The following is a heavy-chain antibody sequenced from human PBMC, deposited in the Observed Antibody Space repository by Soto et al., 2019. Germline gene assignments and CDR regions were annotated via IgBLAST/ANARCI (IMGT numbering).Heavy chain of an antibody. J-gene: IGHJ4*02. CDR1: GGSIFSYY. Sequence: QVQLQESGPGLVKPSETLSLTCTVSGGSIFSYYWAWIRQPPGNRLEWIGNIYSGGSTFYNPSLKSRLTISLDTSKNQFSLRLPSVTAADAAVYYCARAPRSGDCFDFWGQGTLVTVSS. CDR2: IYSGGST. V-gene: IGHV4-59*01. D-gene: IGHD1-26*01. CDR3: ARAPRSGDCFDF.